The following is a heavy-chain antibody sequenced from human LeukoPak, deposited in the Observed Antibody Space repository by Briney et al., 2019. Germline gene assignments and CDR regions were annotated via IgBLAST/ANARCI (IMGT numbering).Heavy chain of an antibody. CDR1: GYTFTSYA. CDR3: ASPRGPGYYDSSGYLDY. D-gene: IGHD3-22*01. J-gene: IGHJ4*02. Sequence: SVKVSCKASGYTFTSYAISWVRQAPGQGLEWMGGIIPIFGTANYAQKFQGRVTITADESTSTAYMELSSLRSEDTAVYYCASPRGPGYYDSSGYLDYWGQGTLVTVSS. V-gene: IGHV1-69*13. CDR2: IIPIFGTA.